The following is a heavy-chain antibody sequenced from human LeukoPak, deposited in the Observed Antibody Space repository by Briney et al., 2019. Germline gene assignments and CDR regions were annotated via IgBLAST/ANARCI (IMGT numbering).Heavy chain of an antibody. CDR1: GGSISSSSYY. D-gene: IGHD6-13*01. Sequence: SETLSLTCTVSGGSISSSSYYWGWIRQPPGKGLEWIGSIYYSGSTYYNPSLKSRVTISVDTSKNQFSLKLNSVTAADTAVYYCARRIAAAEVWFDPWGQGTLVTVSS. CDR3: ARRIAAAEVWFDP. CDR2: IYYSGST. V-gene: IGHV4-39*01. J-gene: IGHJ5*02.